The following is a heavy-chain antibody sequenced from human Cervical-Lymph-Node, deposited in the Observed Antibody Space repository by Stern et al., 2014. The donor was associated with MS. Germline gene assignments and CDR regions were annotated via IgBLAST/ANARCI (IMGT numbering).Heavy chain of an antibody. D-gene: IGHD6-13*01. CDR3: ARDQGGIADS. CDR2: LTPMFGTS. Sequence: VQLVESGAEVKKPGSSVKVSCKASGGSFSMDTISWVRQAPGQGLEWMGGLTPMFGTSNYAPKFQGRVTTTADVSTSTAYMELTSLRSEDTAVYFCARDQGGIADSWGQGTLVIVSS. J-gene: IGHJ4*02. CDR1: GGSFSMDT. V-gene: IGHV1-69*01.